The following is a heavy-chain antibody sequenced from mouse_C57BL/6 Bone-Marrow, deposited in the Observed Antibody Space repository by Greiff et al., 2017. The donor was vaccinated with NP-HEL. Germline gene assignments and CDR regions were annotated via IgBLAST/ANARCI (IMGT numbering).Heavy chain of an antibody. CDR1: GFTFSDYG. V-gene: IGHV5-17*01. D-gene: IGHD1-1*01. CDR3: ARCGYYYGSSPYWYFDV. Sequence: EVHLVESGGGLVKPGGSLKLSCAASGFTFSDYGMHWVRQAPEKGLEWVAYISSGSSTIYYADTVKGRFTISRDNAKNTLFLQMTSLRSEDTAMYYCARCGYYYGSSPYWYFDVWGTGTTVTVSS. CDR2: ISSGSSTI. J-gene: IGHJ1*03.